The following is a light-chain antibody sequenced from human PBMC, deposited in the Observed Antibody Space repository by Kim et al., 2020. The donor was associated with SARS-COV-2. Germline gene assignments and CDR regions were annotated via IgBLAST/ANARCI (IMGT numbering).Light chain of an antibody. CDR1: QSIGSW. V-gene: IGKV1-5*03. Sequence: DIQMTQSPSTLSASVGDRVTITCRASQSIGSWLAWYQQKPGTAPKLLMYKASSLESGVPSRFSGSGSGTEFTLTISSLQPDDFATYYCQQYSSYTRTFGQGTKLEI. CDR2: KAS. J-gene: IGKJ2*01. CDR3: QQYSSYTRT.